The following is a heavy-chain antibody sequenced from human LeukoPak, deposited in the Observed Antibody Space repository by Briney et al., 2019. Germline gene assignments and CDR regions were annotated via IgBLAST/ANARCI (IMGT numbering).Heavy chain of an antibody. CDR3: ARARGWFDP. CDR2: IIPIFGTA. CDR1: GYTFTSYG. Sequence: ASVKVSCKASGYTFTSYGISWVRQAPGQGLEWMGGIIPIFGTANYAQKFQGRVTITADESTSTAYMELSSLRSEDTAVHYCARARGWFDPWGQGTLVTVSS. J-gene: IGHJ5*02. V-gene: IGHV1-69*13.